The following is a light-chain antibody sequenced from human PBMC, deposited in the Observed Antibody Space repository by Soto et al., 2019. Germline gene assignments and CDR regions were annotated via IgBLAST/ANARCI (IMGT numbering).Light chain of an antibody. Sequence: QSALTQPASVSGSPGQSITISCTGTSSDVGGYNYVSWYHQHPGKAPKLMIYDVSNRPSGVSNRFSGSKSGNTASLTISGLQAEDEADYYCSSYTSSGTRVFGTGTKVTVL. CDR3: SSYTSSGTRV. J-gene: IGLJ1*01. CDR1: SSDVGGYNY. CDR2: DVS. V-gene: IGLV2-14*01.